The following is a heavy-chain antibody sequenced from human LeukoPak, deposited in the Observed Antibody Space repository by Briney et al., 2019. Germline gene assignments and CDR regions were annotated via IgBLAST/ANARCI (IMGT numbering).Heavy chain of an antibody. Sequence: ASVKVSCKASGYTFTGYYMHWVRQAPGQGLEWMGWINPNSGGTNHAQKFQGRVTMTRDTSISTAYMELSRLRSDDTAVYYCARLAMGGDCFDYWGQGTLVTVSS. D-gene: IGHD2-21*01. J-gene: IGHJ4*02. CDR1: GYTFTGYY. V-gene: IGHV1-2*02. CDR3: ARLAMGGDCFDY. CDR2: INPNSGGT.